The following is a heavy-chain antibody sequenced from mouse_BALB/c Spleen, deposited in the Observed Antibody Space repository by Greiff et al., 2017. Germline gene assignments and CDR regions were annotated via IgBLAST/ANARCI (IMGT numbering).Heavy chain of an antibody. J-gene: IGHJ4*01. Sequence: QVQLQQSGAELVRPGSSVKISCKASGYAFSSYWMNWVKQRPGQGLEWIGQIYPGDGDTNYNGKFKGKATLTADKSSSTAYMQLSSLTSEDSAVYFCARSGTGVFYYAMDYWGQGTSVTVSS. V-gene: IGHV1-80*01. CDR3: ARSGTGVFYYAMDY. CDR2: IYPGDGDT. CDR1: GYAFSSYW. D-gene: IGHD4-1*01.